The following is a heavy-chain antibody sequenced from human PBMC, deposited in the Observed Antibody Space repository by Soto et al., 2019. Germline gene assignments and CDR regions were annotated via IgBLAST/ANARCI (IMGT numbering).Heavy chain of an antibody. D-gene: IGHD6-19*01. V-gene: IGHV3-23*01. J-gene: IGHJ4*02. CDR1: GFTFSSYA. CDR2: ISGSGGST. Sequence: EVQLLESGGGVVQPGGSLRLSCAASGFTFSSYAMSWVRQAPGKGLEWVSAISGSGGSTYYADSVKGRFTISRDNSKNTRYRQMNSLRAEDTAVYYCAKDPIAVAGSFDYCGQGTLVTVSS. CDR3: AKDPIAVAGSFDY.